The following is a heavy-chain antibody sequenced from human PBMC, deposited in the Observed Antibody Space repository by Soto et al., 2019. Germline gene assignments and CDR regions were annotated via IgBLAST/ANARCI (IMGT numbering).Heavy chain of an antibody. Sequence: PGGSLTLACAACGFTFCRYSMNWVRQAPGKGLEWVSSISSSSSYIYYADSVKGRFTISRDNAKNSLYLQMNSLRAEDTAVYYCASSQVQGDIRVATPIPYWGQGTLVTVSS. CDR3: ASSQVQGDIRVATPIPY. J-gene: IGHJ4*02. D-gene: IGHD5-12*01. CDR1: GFTFCRYS. V-gene: IGHV3-21*01. CDR2: ISSSSSYI.